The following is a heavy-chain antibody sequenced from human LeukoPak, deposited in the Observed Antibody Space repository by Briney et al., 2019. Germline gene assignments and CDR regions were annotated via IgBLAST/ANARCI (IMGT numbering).Heavy chain of an antibody. CDR1: GYTFTSYG. V-gene: IGHV1-18*01. J-gene: IGHJ3*02. CDR2: ISAYNGNT. CDR3: ARGTHEGSGWDDAFDI. D-gene: IGHD6-19*01. Sequence: GASVKVSCKASGYTFTSYGISWVRQAPGQGLEWMGWISAYNGNTNYAQKLQGRVTMTTDTSTSTAYMELRSLRSDDTAVYYCARGTHEGSGWDDAFDIWGQGTMVTVSS.